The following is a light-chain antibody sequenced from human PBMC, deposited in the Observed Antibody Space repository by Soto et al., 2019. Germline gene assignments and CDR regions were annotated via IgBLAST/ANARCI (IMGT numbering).Light chain of an antibody. CDR2: DVS. CDR3: SSYTSSNVVV. Sequence: QSALTQPASVSGSPGQSITISCTGTTSDVGGYNYVSWYQQHPGKAPKLMIYDVSNRPSGVSNRFSGSKSGNTASLTISGLHAEDEADYYCSSYTSSNVVVFGGGTKLTVL. V-gene: IGLV2-14*01. CDR1: TSDVGGYNY. J-gene: IGLJ2*01.